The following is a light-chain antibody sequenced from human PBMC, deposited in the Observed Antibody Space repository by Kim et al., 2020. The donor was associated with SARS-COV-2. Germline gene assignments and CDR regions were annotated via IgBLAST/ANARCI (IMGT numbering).Light chain of an antibody. Sequence: ASVGDRVTITCQASQDISNHLNWYQQKPGKAPQLLIYETSNLETGVPSRFSGSGSGTDFTFTITSLQPEDVATYYCQQYDNLSLTFGGGTKVDIK. CDR2: ETS. V-gene: IGKV1-33*01. CDR1: QDISNH. J-gene: IGKJ4*01. CDR3: QQYDNLSLT.